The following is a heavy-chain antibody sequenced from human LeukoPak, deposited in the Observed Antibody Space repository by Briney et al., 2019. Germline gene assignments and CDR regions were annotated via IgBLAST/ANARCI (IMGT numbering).Heavy chain of an antibody. D-gene: IGHD2-2*01. Sequence: AGGSLRLSCSASGFTFGSYAVHWVRQAPGKGLEYVSAISSDGGNTYYADSVRGRFTISRDNSKNTLYLQMSSLRAEDTAVYYCVRSWGPYCSSTSCHDYYYGMDVWGQGTTVTVSS. V-gene: IGHV3-64D*09. CDR3: VRSWGPYCSSTSCHDYYYGMDV. J-gene: IGHJ6*02. CDR2: ISSDGGNT. CDR1: GFTFGSYA.